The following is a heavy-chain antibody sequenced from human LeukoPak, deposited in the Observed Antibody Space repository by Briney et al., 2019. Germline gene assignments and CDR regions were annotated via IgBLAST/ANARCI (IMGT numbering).Heavy chain of an antibody. CDR3: AKSAAYYDILTGYYDY. CDR1: GFTFSSYA. V-gene: IGHV3-23*01. CDR2: ISGSGGST. D-gene: IGHD3-9*01. J-gene: IGHJ4*02. Sequence: GGSLRLSCAASGFTFSSYAMSWVRQAPGKGLEWVSAISGSGGSTYYADSVKGRFTISRDNSKNTLYLQMNSLRAEDTAVYYCAKSAAYYDILTGYYDYWGQGTPVTVSS.